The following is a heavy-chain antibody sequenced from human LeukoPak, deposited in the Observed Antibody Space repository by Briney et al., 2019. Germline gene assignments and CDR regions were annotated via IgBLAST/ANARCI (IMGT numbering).Heavy chain of an antibody. Sequence: PGGSLRLSCAASGFTFTSYWMHWVRRAPGKGLVWVSRITSDGSDTSYADSVKGRFTISRDNAKNTLYLQMSSLRAEDTAVYYCARSLIAVAGNGGDFDYWGQGTLVTVSS. CDR3: ARSLIAVAGNGGDFDY. CDR2: ITSDGSDT. CDR1: GFTFTSYW. D-gene: IGHD6-19*01. J-gene: IGHJ4*02. V-gene: IGHV3-74*01.